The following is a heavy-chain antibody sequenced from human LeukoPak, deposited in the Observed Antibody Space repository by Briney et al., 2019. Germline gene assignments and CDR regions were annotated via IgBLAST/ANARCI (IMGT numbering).Heavy chain of an antibody. Sequence: PSETLSLTCVVYGGSFSAYYWSWVRQPPGKGLEWVSSISGSGGSTHYADSVKGRFTISRDKTKNTLYMQMNSLRAEDTAVYYCAKSAYYDASGYYREYYFDYWGQGTLVTVSS. V-gene: IGHV3-23*01. CDR1: GGSFSAYY. CDR2: ISGSGGST. D-gene: IGHD3-22*01. CDR3: AKSAYYDASGYYREYYFDY. J-gene: IGHJ4*02.